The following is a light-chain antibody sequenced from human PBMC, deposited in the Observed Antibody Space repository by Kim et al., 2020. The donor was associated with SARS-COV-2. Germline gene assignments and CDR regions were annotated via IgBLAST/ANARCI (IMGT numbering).Light chain of an antibody. V-gene: IGLV3-19*01. J-gene: IGLJ2*01. Sequence: VALGQTVSITCQGDSLRSYYATWDQQKPGQAPILVIYGKNNRPSGIPDRFSGSSSGNTASLTITGTQAGDEADYYCNSRDSNDNVVFGGGTQLTVL. CDR3: NSRDSNDNVV. CDR2: GKN. CDR1: SLRSYY.